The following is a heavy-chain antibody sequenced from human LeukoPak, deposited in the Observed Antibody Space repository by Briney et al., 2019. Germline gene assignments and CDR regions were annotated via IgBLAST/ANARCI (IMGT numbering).Heavy chain of an antibody. D-gene: IGHD1-26*01. CDR3: ARHGSYNFDF. CDR1: GFRFSNYW. V-gene: IGHV3-7*05. Sequence: PGGPLRLSCAASGFRFSNYWMGWVRQAPGKGLEWVANIKEDGTQTYYVDSVKGRFTVSRDNAKNSLFLQMSSLRAEDTAMYYCARHGSYNFDFWGQGTLVSVSS. CDR2: IKEDGTQT. J-gene: IGHJ4*02.